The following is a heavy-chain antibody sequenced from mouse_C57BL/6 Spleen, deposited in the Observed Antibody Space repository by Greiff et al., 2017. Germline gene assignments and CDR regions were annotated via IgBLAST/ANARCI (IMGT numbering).Heavy chain of an antibody. CDR1: GIDFSRYW. Sequence: ASGIDFSRYWMSWVRRAPGKGLEWIGEINPDSNTINYAPSLKDKFIISRDNAKNTLYLQMSKVRSEDTALYYCARQDSNGGAWFAYWGQGTLVTVSA. D-gene: IGHD2-5*01. CDR2: INPDSNTI. CDR3: ARQDSNGGAWFAY. J-gene: IGHJ3*01. V-gene: IGHV4-1*01.